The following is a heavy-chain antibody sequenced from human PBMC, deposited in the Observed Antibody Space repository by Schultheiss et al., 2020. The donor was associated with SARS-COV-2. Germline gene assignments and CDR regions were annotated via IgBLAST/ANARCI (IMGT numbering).Heavy chain of an antibody. D-gene: IGHD3-10*01. CDR3: ARTERGKYYFDY. J-gene: IGHJ4*02. Sequence: GGSLRLSCAAFGFTFSSYAMYWVRQAPGKGLEWVVVISYDGTNKYYADSVKGRLTVSRDKSKNTLYLQMNGLRPEDTAVYYCARTERGKYYFDYWGQGTLVTVSS. CDR2: ISYDGTNK. V-gene: IGHV3-30-3*01. CDR1: GFTFSSYA.